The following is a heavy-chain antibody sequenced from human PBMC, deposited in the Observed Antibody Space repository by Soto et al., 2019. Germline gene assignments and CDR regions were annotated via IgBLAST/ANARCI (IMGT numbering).Heavy chain of an antibody. Sequence: SVKVSCKASGGTFSSYAISWVRQAPGQGLEWMGGIIPIFGTANYAQKFQGRVTITADESTSTAYVELSSLRSEDTAVYYCARATYPPNWFDPWGKGTLVTVSS. CDR1: GGTFSSYA. J-gene: IGHJ5*02. CDR3: ARATYPPNWFDP. CDR2: IIPIFGTA. V-gene: IGHV1-69*13.